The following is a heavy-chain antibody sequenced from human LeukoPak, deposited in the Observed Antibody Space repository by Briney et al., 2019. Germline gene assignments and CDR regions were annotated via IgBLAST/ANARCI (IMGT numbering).Heavy chain of an antibody. J-gene: IGHJ4*02. CDR1: GYSFTSYW. Sequence: PGESLKVSCKGSGYSFTSYWIGWVRQMPGKGLEWMGIIYPGDSDTRYSPSFQGQVTISADKSISTAYLQWSSLKASDTAMYYCAGKDGYSYGHEPYYFDYWGQGTLVTVSS. D-gene: IGHD5-18*01. V-gene: IGHV5-51*01. CDR3: AGKDGYSYGHEPYYFDY. CDR2: IYPGDSDT.